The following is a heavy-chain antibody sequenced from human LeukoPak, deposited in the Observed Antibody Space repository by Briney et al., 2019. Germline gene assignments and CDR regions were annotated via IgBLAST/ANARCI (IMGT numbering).Heavy chain of an antibody. D-gene: IGHD1-1*01. Sequence: PGGSLRLSCAASGFTFDDYAMHWVRQAPGKGLEWVANIKEDGSEKYYVDSMKGRFTVSRDNAKKSLYLQMDSLRAEDTAVYYCARGGTFVSDYWGQGTLVTVSS. V-gene: IGHV3-7*01. CDR3: ARGGTFVSDY. J-gene: IGHJ4*02. CDR2: IKEDGSEK. CDR1: GFTFDDYA.